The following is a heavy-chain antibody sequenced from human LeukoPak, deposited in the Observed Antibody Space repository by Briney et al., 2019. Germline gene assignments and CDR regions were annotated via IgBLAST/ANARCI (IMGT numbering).Heavy chain of an antibody. CDR2: IFTSGST. J-gene: IGHJ5*02. Sequence: SETLSLTCTVSGGSVNYYYWSWIRQAAGKGLEWIVRIFTSGSTNYNPSLKSRVTMSVDTSKNQFSLKLSSVTAADTALYYCARGSTVTGPFDPWGQGTLVTVSS. V-gene: IGHV4-4*07. CDR3: ARGSTVTGPFDP. CDR1: GGSVNYYY. D-gene: IGHD4-17*01.